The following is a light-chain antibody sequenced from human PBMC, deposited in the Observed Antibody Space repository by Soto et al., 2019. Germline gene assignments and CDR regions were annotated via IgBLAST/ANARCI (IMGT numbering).Light chain of an antibody. CDR2: GAS. J-gene: IGKJ3*01. CDR1: QSVSSN. V-gene: IGKV3-15*01. Sequence: EIVMTQSPATLSVSPGERATLSCRASQSVSSNLAWYQQKPGQAPRLLIYGASTRATGIPARFSGSGSATEFTITISSLQSEDFAVYYCQQYNNWPPLFTFGPGTKVDIK. CDR3: QQYNNWPPLFT.